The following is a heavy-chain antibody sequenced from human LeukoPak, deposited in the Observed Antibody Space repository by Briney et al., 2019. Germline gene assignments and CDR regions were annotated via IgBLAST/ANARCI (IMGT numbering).Heavy chain of an antibody. CDR1: GGSISSYY. CDR3: AGSPLGAGYYGMDV. J-gene: IGHJ6*02. V-gene: IGHV4-4*07. Sequence: SETLSLTCTVSGGSISSYYWSWIRQPAGKGLEWIGRIYTSGSTNYNPSLKSRVTMSVDTSKNQFSLKLSSVTAADTAVYYRAGSPLGAGYYGMDVWGQGTTVTVSS. D-gene: IGHD3-16*01. CDR2: IYTSGST.